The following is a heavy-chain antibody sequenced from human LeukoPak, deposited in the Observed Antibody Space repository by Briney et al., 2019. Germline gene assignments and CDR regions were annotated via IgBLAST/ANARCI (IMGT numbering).Heavy chain of an antibody. D-gene: IGHD2-15*01. CDR2: YRSKAKGGTT. V-gene: IGHV3-49*04. J-gene: IGHJ4*02. CDR1: EFSFYESF. Sequence: GYLRLTCTSSEFSFYESFISWVSPASGKWLEWIAAYRSKAKGGTTEYAASGKGRFTISRDDANSIAYLQMNNLKTEDTATYYCTGSAGLCSWYSCYFHWGQGTPVTVSS. CDR3: TGSAGLCSWYSCYFH.